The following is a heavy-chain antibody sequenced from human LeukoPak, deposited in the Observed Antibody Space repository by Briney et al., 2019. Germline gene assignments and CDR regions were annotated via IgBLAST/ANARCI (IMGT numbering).Heavy chain of an antibody. CDR1: GGSFSGYY. J-gene: IGHJ4*02. CDR3: ARSGVGIQLWSLKD. V-gene: IGHV4-34*01. D-gene: IGHD5-18*01. CDR2: INHSGST. Sequence: SETPSLTCAVYGGSFSGYYWSWIRQPPGKGLEWIGEINHSGSTNYNPSLKSRVTISVDTSKNQFSLKLSSVTAADTAVYYCARSGVGIQLWSLKDWGQGTLVTVSS.